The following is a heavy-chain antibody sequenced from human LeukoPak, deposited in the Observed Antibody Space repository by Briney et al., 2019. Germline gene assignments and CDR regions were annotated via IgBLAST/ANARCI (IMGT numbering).Heavy chain of an antibody. D-gene: IGHD3-10*01. CDR1: GGSFNTYY. Sequence: KPSETLSLTCSVSGGSFNTYYWSWIRQPPGKGLEWIGYIDYSGYTNYNPSLKSRVTISVDTSKNQFSLKLTSVTAADTAVYFCARGGYYGSGNDFRFDPWGQGTLVTVSS. V-gene: IGHV4-59*13. J-gene: IGHJ5*02. CDR2: IDYSGYT. CDR3: ARGGYYGSGNDFRFDP.